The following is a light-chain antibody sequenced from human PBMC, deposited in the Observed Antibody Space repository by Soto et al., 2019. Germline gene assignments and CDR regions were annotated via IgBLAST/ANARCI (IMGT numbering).Light chain of an antibody. J-gene: IGKJ2*01. CDR1: ESVGSSY. V-gene: IGKV3-20*01. CDR3: HQYNYSPRT. Sequence: EIVLTQSPGTLSLSPGEKATLSCRASESVGSSYLAWYQQRPGQAPRLLIFGTSSRATGIPDRFSGSGSGTDFTLTISRLGPEDFAVYYCHQYNYSPRTFGQGTKLEIK. CDR2: GTS.